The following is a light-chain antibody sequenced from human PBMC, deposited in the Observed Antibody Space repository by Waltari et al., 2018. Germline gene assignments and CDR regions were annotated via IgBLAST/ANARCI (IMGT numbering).Light chain of an antibody. Sequence: DIQMTQSPSSLSASLGDRVTIPCRASQNINYYLNWYQQKPGKAPKLLIFGASSLQSAVPSRFSGSGSGTDFTLTISSLQPEDSATYYCQQSYSLPRTFGGGTKVEIK. CDR2: GAS. J-gene: IGKJ4*01. V-gene: IGKV1-39*01. CDR3: QQSYSLPRT. CDR1: QNINYY.